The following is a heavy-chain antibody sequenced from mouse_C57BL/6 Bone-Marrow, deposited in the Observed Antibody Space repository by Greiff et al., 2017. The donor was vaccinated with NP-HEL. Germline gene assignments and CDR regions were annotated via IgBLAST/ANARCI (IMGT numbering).Heavy chain of an antibody. D-gene: IGHD1-1*01. CDR2: ISNGGGST. J-gene: IGHJ3*01. CDR3: ACPYYGSSPWFAY. V-gene: IGHV5-12*01. Sequence: EVMLVESGGGLVQPGGSLKLSCAASGFTFSDYYMYWVRQTPEKRLEWVASISNGGGSTSYPDTVKGRFTISSDNAKHTLNLQMSRLKTEDTAMYYWACPYYGSSPWFAYWGQGTLVTVSA. CDR1: GFTFSDYY.